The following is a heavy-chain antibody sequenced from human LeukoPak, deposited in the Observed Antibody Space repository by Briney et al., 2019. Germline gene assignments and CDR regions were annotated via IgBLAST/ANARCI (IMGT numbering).Heavy chain of an antibody. CDR2: ISGSSSYI. Sequence: GGSLRLSCAASEFTFSTYSMTWVRQAPGKGLEWVSSISGSSSYIYYADSVKGRFTISRDNAKKSLFLQMNSLRVEDTAVYYCARDGSRHCSGGTCSHFAYWGQGTLVTVSS. CDR3: ARDGSRHCSGGTCSHFAY. V-gene: IGHV3-21*01. J-gene: IGHJ4*02. D-gene: IGHD2-15*01. CDR1: EFTFSTYS.